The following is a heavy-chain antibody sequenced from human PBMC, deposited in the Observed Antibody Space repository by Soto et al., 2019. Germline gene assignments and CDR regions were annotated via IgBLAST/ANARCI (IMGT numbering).Heavy chain of an antibody. CDR1: GFTFSSYG. V-gene: IGHV3-30*18. CDR2: ISYDGSNT. D-gene: IGHD1-26*01. Sequence: QVQLVESGGGVVQPGRSLRLSCVASGFTFSSYGMHWVRQAPGKGLEWVAIISYDGSNTYYADSVKGRFTISRDNSKNTLYLQMNSLRAEDTSVYYCAKEGGLSGSYYISISYYFDYWGQGTLVTFSS. CDR3: AKEGGLSGSYYISISYYFDY. J-gene: IGHJ4*02.